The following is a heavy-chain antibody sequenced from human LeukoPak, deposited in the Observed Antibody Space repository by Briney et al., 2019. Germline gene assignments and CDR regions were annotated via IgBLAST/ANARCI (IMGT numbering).Heavy chain of an antibody. Sequence: GASVKVSCKVSGNTLTEPAVHWVRQAPGKGLEWMGGFDREDGEIVYAQKFKGRVTLTEDTSTDTAYMELSSLSSEDTAMYYCATDGPVMLTFGGVINLPFDYWGRGTLVTVSS. CDR2: FDREDGEI. V-gene: IGHV1-24*01. D-gene: IGHD3-16*02. J-gene: IGHJ4*02. CDR3: ATDGPVMLTFGGVINLPFDY. CDR1: GNTLTEPA.